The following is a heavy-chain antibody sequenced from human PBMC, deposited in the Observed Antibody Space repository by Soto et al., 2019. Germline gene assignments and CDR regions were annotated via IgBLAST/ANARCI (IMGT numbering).Heavy chain of an antibody. D-gene: IGHD3-3*01. CDR2: INAGHGHT. CDR3: ASPHDFWSNYFDY. Sequence: ASVKVSCKHSEYAFSSYAIHWVRQAPGQRLEWMGWINAGHGHTRYSQKFQGRVIITANNSAKTAYMQLDSLTSGDTAVYYCASPHDFWSNYFDYWGQGTLVTVSS. CDR1: EYAFSSYA. J-gene: IGHJ4*02. V-gene: IGHV1-3*01.